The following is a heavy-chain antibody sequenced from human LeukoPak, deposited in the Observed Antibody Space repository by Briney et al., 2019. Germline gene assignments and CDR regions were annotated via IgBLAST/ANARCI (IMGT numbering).Heavy chain of an antibody. CDR2: ISGGGGST. CDR3: ARKYSGTNPFDY. D-gene: IGHD1-26*01. Sequence: GGSLRLSCAASGFTFTSYSMNWVRQAPGKGLEWVSTISGGGGSTYYADSVKGRFTISRDNSKNTLYLQVNSLRAEDTALYYCARKYSGTNPFDYWGQGTLVTVSS. CDR1: GFTFTSYS. J-gene: IGHJ4*02. V-gene: IGHV3-23*01.